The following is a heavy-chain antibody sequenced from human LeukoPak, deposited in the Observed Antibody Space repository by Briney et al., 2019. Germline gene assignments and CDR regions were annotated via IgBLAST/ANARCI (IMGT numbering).Heavy chain of an antibody. CDR2: ISGLSGRT. CDR1: GFSFSSYG. CDR3: AKWVVPAPTGYFDY. D-gene: IGHD2-2*01. Sequence: GGTLRLSCATSGFSFSSYGMSWVRQAPGKGLEWVSSISGLSGRTYYADSVKGRVTISRDNSKNALSLQMNSLRAEDTAVYYCAKWVVPAPTGYFDYWGQGTLVTVSS. V-gene: IGHV3-23*01. J-gene: IGHJ4*02.